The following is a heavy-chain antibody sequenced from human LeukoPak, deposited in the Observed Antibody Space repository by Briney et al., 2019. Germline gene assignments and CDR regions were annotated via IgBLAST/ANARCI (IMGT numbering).Heavy chain of an antibody. CDR3: ARWSFRLAAGYTGGAFDI. CDR2: IYHNGGA. Sequence: AETLSLTCTVSGCSVSSCDFYWNWIRQHPGKDLEGIMYIYHNGGAYYNPSLKSRVTISIDTSKKQFSLRLRSVTAADTAMYYCARWSFRLAAGYTGGAFDIWGPGTMGTVSS. V-gene: IGHV4-31*03. CDR1: GCSVSSCDFY. D-gene: IGHD3-16*02. J-gene: IGHJ3*02.